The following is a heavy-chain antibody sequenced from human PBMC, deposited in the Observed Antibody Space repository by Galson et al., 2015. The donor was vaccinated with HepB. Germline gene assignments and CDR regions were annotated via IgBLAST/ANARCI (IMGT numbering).Heavy chain of an antibody. J-gene: IGHJ5*02. CDR2: INEDGSGK. Sequence: SLRLSCAVSGFPFSNYWMNWVRQAPGKGLEWVANINEDGSGKYYVDSVKGRFTISRDNAKNSMYLQMNSLRVEETAVYYCARGSWFDPWGQGTLVTVSS. V-gene: IGHV3-7*03. CDR1: GFPFSNYW. CDR3: ARGSWFDP.